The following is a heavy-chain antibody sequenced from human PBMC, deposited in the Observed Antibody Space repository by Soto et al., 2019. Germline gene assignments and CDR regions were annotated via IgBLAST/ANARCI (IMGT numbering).Heavy chain of an antibody. Sequence: QLQLQESGPGLVKPSETLSLTCTVSGGSISSSSYYWGWIRQPPGKGLEWIGSIYYSGSTYYNPSLKSRVTISVDTSKNQFSLKLSSVTAADTAVYYCARRGTTVVTPSDYWGQGTLVTVSS. CDR1: GGSISSSSYY. V-gene: IGHV4-39*01. D-gene: IGHD4-17*01. J-gene: IGHJ4*02. CDR2: IYYSGST. CDR3: ARRGTTVVTPSDY.